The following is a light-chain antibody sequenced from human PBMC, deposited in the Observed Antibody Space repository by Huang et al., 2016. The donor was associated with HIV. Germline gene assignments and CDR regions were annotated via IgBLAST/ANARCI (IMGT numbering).Light chain of an antibody. CDR3: QQYNNWPPWT. CDR2: GAS. CDR1: ESVNSN. Sequence: DIVLAQSPATLSVSPGERATLSCRASESVNSNLRLYQQKPGQAPRLLIYGASTRAQDISARFSGSGSGTDFTLTISSLQSEDLAIYYCQQYNNWPPWTFGQGTKVEI. J-gene: IGKJ1*01. V-gene: IGKV3-15*01.